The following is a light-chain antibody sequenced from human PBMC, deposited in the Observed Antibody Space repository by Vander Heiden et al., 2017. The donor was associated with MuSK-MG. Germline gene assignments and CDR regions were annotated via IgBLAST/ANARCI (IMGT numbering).Light chain of an antibody. CDR3: QQHDNLPIT. Sequence: IQMTPSPSSLSASVGDRVTITCQASQDIRSDLNWYQHKPGKAPKLLIYDASNLATGVPSRFSGSGSETDFTFTISSLQPEDFATYYCQQHDNLPITFGQGTRLEI. V-gene: IGKV1-33*01. CDR2: DAS. J-gene: IGKJ5*01. CDR1: QDIRSD.